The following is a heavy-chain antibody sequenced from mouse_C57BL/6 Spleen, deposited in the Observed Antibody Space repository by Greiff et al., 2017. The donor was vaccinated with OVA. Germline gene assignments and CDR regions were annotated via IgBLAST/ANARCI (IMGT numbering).Heavy chain of an antibody. D-gene: IGHD1-1*01. Sequence: VQLQQSGPELVKPGASVKISCKASGYAFSSSWMNWVKQRPGKGLEWIGRIYPGDGDTNYNGKFKGKATLTADKSSSTAYMQLSSLTSEDSAVYFCARSHPITTVVDLYYAMDYWGQGTSVTVSS. V-gene: IGHV1-82*01. CDR3: ARSHPITTVVDLYYAMDY. CDR1: GYAFSSSW. CDR2: IYPGDGDT. J-gene: IGHJ4*01.